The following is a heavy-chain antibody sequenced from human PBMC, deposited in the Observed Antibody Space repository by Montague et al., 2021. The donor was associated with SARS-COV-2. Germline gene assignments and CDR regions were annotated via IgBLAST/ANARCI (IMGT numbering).Heavy chain of an antibody. CDR2: IYYSGST. Sequence: ETLSLTCTVSGGSISNYYWSWIRQPPGRGLEWIGYIYYSGSTDYSPSLKSRVTVSLDTSKNQFSLKVTSVTAADTAVYYCARGGGYYNYGLDVWGPGTTVTVSS. D-gene: IGHD3-22*01. J-gene: IGHJ6*02. CDR3: ARGGGYYNYGLDV. CDR1: GGSISNYY. V-gene: IGHV4-59*01.